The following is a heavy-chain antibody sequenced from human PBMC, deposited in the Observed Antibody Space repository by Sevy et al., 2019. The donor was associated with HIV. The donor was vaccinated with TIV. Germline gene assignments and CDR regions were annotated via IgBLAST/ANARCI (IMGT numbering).Heavy chain of an antibody. CDR2: IWYDGSDT. D-gene: IGHD4-4*01. V-gene: IGHV3-33*01. J-gene: IGHJ6*02. Sequence: GGSLRLSCAASGFIFSNHGMHWVRQAPGKGLEWVARIWYDGSDTYYGETVKGRFTISRDNSKNTVDLQMNSLRVEDMAVYYCARDVDSNYDGIDAWGQGTTVTVSS. CDR1: GFIFSNHG. CDR3: ARDVDSNYDGIDA.